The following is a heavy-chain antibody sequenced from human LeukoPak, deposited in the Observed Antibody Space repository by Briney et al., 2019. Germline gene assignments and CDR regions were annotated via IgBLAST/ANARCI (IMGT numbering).Heavy chain of an antibody. V-gene: IGHV1-2*02. CDR1: GYTFTGYY. Sequence: GPSLKASCKAFGYTFTGYYMHWVRKAPGQGLEWMGWINPNSGGTNYAQKFQGRATMTRDTSISTAYMELSRLRSDDTAVYYCARDIGENFDYWGQGTLVTVSS. CDR2: INPNSGGT. CDR3: ARDIGENFDY. D-gene: IGHD3-16*01. J-gene: IGHJ4*02.